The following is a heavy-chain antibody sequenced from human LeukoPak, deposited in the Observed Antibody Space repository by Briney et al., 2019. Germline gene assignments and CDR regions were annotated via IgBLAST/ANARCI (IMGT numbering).Heavy chain of an antibody. CDR1: GYTFTSYG. CDR3: AAEKRLYCSGGACYPDAFDI. D-gene: IGHD2-15*01. CDR2: ISANNGNT. J-gene: IGHJ3*02. Sequence: GASVKVSCKASGYTFTSYGISWVRQAPGQGLEWMGWISANNGNTNYAQNLQGRVTMTTDTSTSKVYMELRSLRSDDTAVYYCAAEKRLYCSGGACYPDAFDIWGQGTMVTVSS. V-gene: IGHV1-18*01.